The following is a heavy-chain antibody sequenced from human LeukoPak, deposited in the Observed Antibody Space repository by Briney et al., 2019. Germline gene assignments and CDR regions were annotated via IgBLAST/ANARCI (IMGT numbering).Heavy chain of an antibody. CDR3: ARGRYDYVWESYAEIDY. V-gene: IGHV1-2*02. J-gene: IGHJ4*02. D-gene: IGHD3-16*01. Sequence: ASVKVSCKASGYTFTGYYMHWVRQAPGQGLEWMGWINPNSGGTNYAQKFQGRVTMTRDTSISTAYMELSRLRSDDTAVYYCARGRYDYVWESYAEIDYWGQGTLVTVSS. CDR1: GYTFTGYY. CDR2: INPNSGGT.